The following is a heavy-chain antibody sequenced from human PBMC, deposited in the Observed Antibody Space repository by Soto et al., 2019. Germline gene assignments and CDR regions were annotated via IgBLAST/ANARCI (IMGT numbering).Heavy chain of an antibody. CDR1: GFTFSSYG. J-gene: IGHJ4*02. V-gene: IGHV3-30*18. Sequence: QVQLVESGGGVVQPGRSLRLSCAASGFTFSSYGMHWVRQAPGKGLEWVAVISYDGSNKYYADSVKGRFTTSRDNSKNTLYLQMNSLRAEDTAVYYCAKDRPYYYDSSGYLSYWGQGTLVTVSS. D-gene: IGHD3-22*01. CDR3: AKDRPYYYDSSGYLSY. CDR2: ISYDGSNK.